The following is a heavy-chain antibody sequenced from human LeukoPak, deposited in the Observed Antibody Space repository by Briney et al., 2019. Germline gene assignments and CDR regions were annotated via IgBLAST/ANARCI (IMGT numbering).Heavy chain of an antibody. D-gene: IGHD1-14*01. Sequence: GGSLRLSCAASGFTFSSYAMSWVRQAPGKGLEWVSGISGSGDKTYFADSVRGRFTISRDNSKNTLYLQLNGLRAEDTAKYYCARSPNSNNPGSFDYWGQGTLVTVSS. CDR2: ISGSGDKT. CDR3: ARSPNSNNPGSFDY. V-gene: IGHV3-23*01. J-gene: IGHJ4*02. CDR1: GFTFSSYA.